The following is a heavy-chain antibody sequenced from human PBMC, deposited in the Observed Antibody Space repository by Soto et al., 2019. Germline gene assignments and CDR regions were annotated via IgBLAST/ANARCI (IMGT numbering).Heavy chain of an antibody. CDR2: SGTT. V-gene: IGHV4-39*01. D-gene: IGHD4-17*01. CDR1: GDSISSSRYY. J-gene: IGHJ4*02. Sequence: SETLSLTCAVSGDSISSSRYYWTWIRQPPGGGLEWIGSGTTYYNPSLGGRVTISVDASKNQFSLILTSVTAADTAVYYCATYGGDTGRFDYWGQGILVTVSS. CDR3: ATYGGDTGRFDY.